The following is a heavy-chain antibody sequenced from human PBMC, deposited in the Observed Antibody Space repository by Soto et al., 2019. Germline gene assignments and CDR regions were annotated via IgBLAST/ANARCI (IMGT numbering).Heavy chain of an antibody. J-gene: IGHJ4*02. CDR2: INAGNGNT. V-gene: IGHV1-3*01. CDR3: ARGPGGPDGPGDY. Sequence: QVQLMQSGAEVKKPGASVKVSCKASGYSFTSYAMHWVRQAPGQRLEWMGWINAGNGNTKYSQKFQGRVTITRDTSASTAYMELSSLRSEDTAVYYCARGPGGPDGPGDYWGQGTLVTVSS. CDR1: GYSFTSYA. D-gene: IGHD2-15*01.